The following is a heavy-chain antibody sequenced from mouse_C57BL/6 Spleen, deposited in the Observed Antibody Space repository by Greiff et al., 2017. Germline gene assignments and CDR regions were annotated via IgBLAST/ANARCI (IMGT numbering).Heavy chain of an antibody. J-gene: IGHJ1*03. V-gene: IGHV1-53*01. CDR2: INPSNGGT. D-gene: IGHD1-1*01. CDR3: ARSRITTVVATPNWYFDV. Sequence: QVQLQQPGTELVQPGASVKLSCKASGYTFTSYWMHWVKQRPGQGLEWIGNINPSNGGTNYNEKFKSKATLTVDKSSSTAYMQLSSLTSEDAAVYYCARSRITTVVATPNWYFDVWGTGTTVTVSS. CDR1: GYTFTSYW.